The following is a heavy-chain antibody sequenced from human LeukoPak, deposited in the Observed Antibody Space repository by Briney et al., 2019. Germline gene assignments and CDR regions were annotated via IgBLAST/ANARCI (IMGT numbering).Heavy chain of an antibody. V-gene: IGHV4-38-2*02. CDR2: IRPDGHT. J-gene: IGHJ3*01. CDR3: ARQVATKGEWAFDV. D-gene: IGHD5-12*01. Sequence: SETVSLTCTVSGYFSTAYYWGWIRQPPGKGLEWMASIRPDGHTYTNSSLRNQLTISADMSRNEFSLKLNSLTAADTAVYYCARQVATKGEWAFDVWGQGTVVTVSS. CDR1: GYFSTAYY.